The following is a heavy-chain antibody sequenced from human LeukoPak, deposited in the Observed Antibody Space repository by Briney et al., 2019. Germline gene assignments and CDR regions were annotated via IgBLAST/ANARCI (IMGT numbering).Heavy chain of an antibody. CDR1: ADSVSSNSAA. CDR3: ARGVVDYGGSHDAFDI. CDR2: TYYRSKGYS. Sequence: SQTLSLTCAISADSVSSNSAAWSWIRQSPSRGLEGLGRTYYRSKGYSDYAVSVKSRITINTDTSKNQFSLPLHSVTPEDTAVYYCARGVVDYGGSHDAFDIWGQGTMVTVSS. J-gene: IGHJ3*02. V-gene: IGHV6-1*01. D-gene: IGHD4-23*01.